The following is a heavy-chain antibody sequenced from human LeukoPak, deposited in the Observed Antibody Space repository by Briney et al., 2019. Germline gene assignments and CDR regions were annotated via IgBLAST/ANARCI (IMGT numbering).Heavy chain of an antibody. Sequence: ASVKVSRKASGYTFTGYYMHWVRQAPGQGLEWMGWINPNSGGTNYAQKFQGRVTMTRDTSISTAYMELSRLRSDDTAVYYCARRAPGYCSSTSCYPGDYWGQGTLVTVSS. V-gene: IGHV1-2*02. J-gene: IGHJ4*02. CDR1: GYTFTGYY. CDR3: ARRAPGYCSSTSCYPGDY. D-gene: IGHD2-2*03. CDR2: INPNSGGT.